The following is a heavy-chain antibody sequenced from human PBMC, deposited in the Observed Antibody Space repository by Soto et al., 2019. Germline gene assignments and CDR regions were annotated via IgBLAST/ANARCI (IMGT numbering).Heavy chain of an antibody. CDR1: GFTFSSYA. D-gene: IGHD3-16*02. J-gene: IGHJ4*02. Sequence: GGSLRLSCAASGFTFSSYAMSRVRQAPGKGLEWVSAISGSGGSTYYADSVKGRFTISRDNSKNTLYLQMNSLRAEDTAVYYCAKDAGDDYVWGSYRPFDYWGQGTLVTVSS. V-gene: IGHV3-23*01. CDR3: AKDAGDDYVWGSYRPFDY. CDR2: ISGSGGST.